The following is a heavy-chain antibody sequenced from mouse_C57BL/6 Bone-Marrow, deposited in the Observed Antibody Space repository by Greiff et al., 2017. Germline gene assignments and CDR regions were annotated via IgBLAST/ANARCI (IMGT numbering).Heavy chain of an antibody. CDR3: TTRVCGRSYGAMDY. CDR1: GFNIKDDY. CDR2: IDPENGAT. Sequence: VHVKQSGAELVRPGASVKLSCTASGFNIKDDYMHWVQQTPEQGLEWIGWIDPENGATEYASKFQGKATITADTSSNTAFLQLTSLTSEDTAVYDWTTRVCGRSYGAMDYWGQGTSVTVSS. J-gene: IGHJ4*01. V-gene: IGHV14-4*01. D-gene: IGHD1-1*01.